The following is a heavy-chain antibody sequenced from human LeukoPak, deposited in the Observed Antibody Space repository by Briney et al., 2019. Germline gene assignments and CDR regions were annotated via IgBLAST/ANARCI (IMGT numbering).Heavy chain of an antibody. CDR3: AKDLYDILTGSLTPPGY. D-gene: IGHD3-9*01. CDR1: GFTFSSYG. Sequence: GESLKISCAASGFTFSSYGMHWVRQAPGKGLEWVAFIRYDGSNKYYADSVEGRFTISRDNSKNTLYLQMSSLRAEDTAVYYCAKDLYDILTGSLTPPGYWGQGTLVTVSS. CDR2: IRYDGSNK. J-gene: IGHJ4*02. V-gene: IGHV3-30*02.